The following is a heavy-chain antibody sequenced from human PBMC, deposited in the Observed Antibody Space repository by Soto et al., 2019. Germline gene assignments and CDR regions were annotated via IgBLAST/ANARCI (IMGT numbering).Heavy chain of an antibody. CDR1: GGTFNRST. Sequence: ASVKVSCKASGGTFNRSTVTWVRQAPGQGLEWMGRIIPILGLTIYAENFQGRVSITADKSTGTAYMELSSLRSEDTAVYYCARGFIAPSPETYYYGMDVWGQGTTVTVSS. V-gene: IGHV1-69*02. CDR2: IIPILGLT. J-gene: IGHJ6*02. CDR3: ARGFIAPSPETYYYGMDV. D-gene: IGHD6-13*01.